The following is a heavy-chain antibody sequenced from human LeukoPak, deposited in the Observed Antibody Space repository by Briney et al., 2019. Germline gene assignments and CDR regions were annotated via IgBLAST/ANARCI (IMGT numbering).Heavy chain of an antibody. CDR2: ISGSSSYI. Sequence: GGSLRLSCAASGFTFSSYSMTWVRQAPGKGLEWVSSISGSSSYIDYVDSVKGRFTISRDNAKNSLYLQMNSLRAEDTAVYYCARTYDSSGSDAFDIWGQGTMVTVSS. D-gene: IGHD3-22*01. CDR1: GFTFSSYS. CDR3: ARTYDSSGSDAFDI. J-gene: IGHJ3*02. V-gene: IGHV3-21*01.